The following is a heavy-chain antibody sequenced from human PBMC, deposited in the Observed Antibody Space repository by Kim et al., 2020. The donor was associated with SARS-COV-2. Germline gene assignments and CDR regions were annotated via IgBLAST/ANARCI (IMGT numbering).Heavy chain of an antibody. V-gene: IGHV1-24*01. CDR2: FDPEDGET. CDR3: ATDGGGGGYFGY. CDR1: GYTLTELS. Sequence: ASVKVSCKVSGYTLTELSMHWVRQAPGKGLEWMGGFDPEDGETIYAQKFQGRVTMTEDTSTDTAYMELSSLRSEDTAVYYCATDGGGGGYFGYWGQGTLVTVSS. J-gene: IGHJ4*02. D-gene: IGHD3-16*01.